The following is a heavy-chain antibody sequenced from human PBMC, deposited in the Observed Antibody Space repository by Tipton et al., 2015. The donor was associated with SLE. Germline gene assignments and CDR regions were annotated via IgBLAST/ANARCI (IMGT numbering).Heavy chain of an antibody. D-gene: IGHD5-12*01. J-gene: IGHJ4*02. CDR1: GFTFSSYA. CDR2: ISYDGSNK. CDR3: ARDPGYSGYDPLDY. Sequence: QLVQSGGGVVQPGRSLRLSCAASGFTFSSYAMHWVRQAPGKGLEWVAVISYDGSNKYYADSVKGRFTISRDNSKNTLYLQMNSLRAEDTAVYYCARDPGYSGYDPLDYWGQGTLVTVSS. V-gene: IGHV3-30-3*01.